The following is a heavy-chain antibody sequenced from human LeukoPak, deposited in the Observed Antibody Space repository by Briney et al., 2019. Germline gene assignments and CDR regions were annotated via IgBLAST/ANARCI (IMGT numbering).Heavy chain of an antibody. D-gene: IGHD4-17*01. Sequence: PGGSLRLSCAASGFTFSNAWMSWVRQAPGKGLEWVGRIKSKTDGGTTDYAAPVKGRFTISRDDSKNTLYLQMNSLRVEDTATYYCTKKRTTSVTDWFDPWGQGTLVTVSS. J-gene: IGHJ5*02. CDR2: IKSKTDGGTT. CDR1: GFTFSNAW. V-gene: IGHV3-15*01. CDR3: TKKRTTSVTDWFDP.